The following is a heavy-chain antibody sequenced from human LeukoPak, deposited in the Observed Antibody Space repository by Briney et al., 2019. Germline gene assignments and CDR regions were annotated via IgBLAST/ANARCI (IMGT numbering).Heavy chain of an antibody. D-gene: IGHD3-10*01. V-gene: IGHV4-4*07. CDR2: IHSSGST. J-gene: IGHJ4*02. CDR1: GGSISSYY. Sequence: SETLSLTCTVSGGSISSYYWSWIRQPAGKGLEWVGRIHSSGSTNYSPSLKSRVAMSLDTSKNQFSLELSSVTAADTAVYYCAREAVHYGSGSLDYWGQGTLVTVSS. CDR3: AREAVHYGSGSLDY.